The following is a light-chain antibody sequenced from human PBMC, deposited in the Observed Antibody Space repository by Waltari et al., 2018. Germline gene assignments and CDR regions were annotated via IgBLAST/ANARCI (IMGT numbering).Light chain of an antibody. V-gene: IGLV2-14*01. CDR2: DVS. CDR3: SSYTSSSTYV. J-gene: IGLJ1*01. CDR1: SRYVRGYNH. Sequence: QSALTQPASVSGSPGQSITISCTGTSRYVRGYNHCSRYQQHPGKAPKRLVFDVSKRPSGVSNRFSGSKSGNTASLTISGLQAEDEADYYCSSYTSSSTYVFGTGTKVTVL.